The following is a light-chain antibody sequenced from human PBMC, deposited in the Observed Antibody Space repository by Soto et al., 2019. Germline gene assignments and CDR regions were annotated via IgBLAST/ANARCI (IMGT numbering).Light chain of an antibody. CDR1: QSVSSN. CDR2: GAS. Sequence: EIVMTQSPATLSVSPGERATLSCRASQSVSSNLAWYQQKPGQAPRLLIYGASTRATGIPARFSGSGSGTEFTLTISSLQSEDFAVYYCQKYNNWLRTFAQGTKVDIK. J-gene: IGKJ1*01. V-gene: IGKV3-15*01. CDR3: QKYNNWLRT.